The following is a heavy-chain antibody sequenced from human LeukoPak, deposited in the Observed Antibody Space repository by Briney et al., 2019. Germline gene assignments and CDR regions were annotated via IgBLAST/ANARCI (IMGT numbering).Heavy chain of an antibody. J-gene: IGHJ4*02. CDR3: ARGAYSGYVEVFDY. CDR2: IKQDGSEK. D-gene: IGHD5-12*01. Sequence: GGSLRLSCAASGLTFSSYWMSWVRQAPGKGLEWVANIKQDGSEKYYVDSVKGGFTISRDNSKNSLYLQMNSLRAEDTAVYYCARGAYSGYVEVFDYWGQGTLVTVSS. V-gene: IGHV3-7*03. CDR1: GLTFSSYW.